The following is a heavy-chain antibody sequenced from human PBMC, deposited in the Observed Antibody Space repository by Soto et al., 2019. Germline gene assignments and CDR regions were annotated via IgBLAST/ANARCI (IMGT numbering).Heavy chain of an antibody. V-gene: IGHV3-30-3*01. D-gene: IGHD2-2*01. CDR1: GFTFSSYA. CDR2: ISYDGSNK. J-gene: IGHJ4*02. CDR3: ARGRLRYCSSTSCYVLDY. Sequence: GGSLRLSCAASGFTFSSYAMHWVRQAPGKGLEWVAVISYDGSNKYYADSVKGRFTISRDNSKNTLYLQMNSLRAEDTAVYYCARGRLRYCSSTSCYVLDYWGQGTLVTVSS.